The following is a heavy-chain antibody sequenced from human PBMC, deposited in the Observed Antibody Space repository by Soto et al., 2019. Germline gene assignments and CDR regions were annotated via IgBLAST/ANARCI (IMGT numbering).Heavy chain of an antibody. J-gene: IGHJ5*02. CDR2: IYYSGNT. CDR1: GGSISSGGYY. CDR3: VRDSGAAAAGWFDP. Sequence: QVQLQESGPGLVKPSQTLSLTCTVSGGSISSGGYYWSWIRQQPGKGLEWIGKIYYSGNTSHNPSLKSRVIISVDTSKNQLSLKLNSVTAADTAVYYCVRDSGAAAAGWFDPWGQGTLVTVSS. D-gene: IGHD6-13*01. V-gene: IGHV4-31*03.